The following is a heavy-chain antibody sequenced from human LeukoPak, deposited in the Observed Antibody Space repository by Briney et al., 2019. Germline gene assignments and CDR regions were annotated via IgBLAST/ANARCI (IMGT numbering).Heavy chain of an antibody. J-gene: IGHJ6*02. CDR2: ISGGGVTT. V-gene: IGHV3-53*01. CDR3: ARNQRLGGHSYYYYGMDV. CDR1: GFTVSSNY. Sequence: PGGSLRLSCAASGFTVSSNYMSWVRQAPGKGLEWVSGISGGGVTTYYADSVKGRFTISRDNSKNTLYLQMNSLRADDTAIYYCARNQRLGGHSYYYYGMDVWGQGTTVTVSS. D-gene: IGHD3-16*01.